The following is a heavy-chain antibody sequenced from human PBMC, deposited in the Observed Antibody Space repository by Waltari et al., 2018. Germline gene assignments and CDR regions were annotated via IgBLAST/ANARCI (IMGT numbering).Heavy chain of an antibody. J-gene: IGHJ6*03. CDR1: GGSFSGYY. CDR3: ASFWVVTPYYYYYYMDV. V-gene: IGHV4-34*01. CDR2: INPSGST. D-gene: IGHD3-3*01. Sequence: QVQLQQWGAGLLKPSETLSLTCAVYGGSFSGYYWSWIRQPPGKGLEWIGEINPSGSTTYNPSLKSRVTISVDTSKNQFSLKLSSVTAADTAVYYCASFWVVTPYYYYYYMDVWGKGTTVTVSS.